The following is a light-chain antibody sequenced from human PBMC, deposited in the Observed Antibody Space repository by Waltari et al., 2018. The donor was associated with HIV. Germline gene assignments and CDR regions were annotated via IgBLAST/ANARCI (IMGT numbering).Light chain of an antibody. Sequence: QSALTQPASVSGSPGQSITISCTGTSSYVGGYNYVSWYQQPPGKAPKPIIYDVTNRPSGVSNRFSGSKSGNTASLTISGLQAEDEADYYCSSYTSSNTYVFGTGTKVTVL. V-gene: IGLV2-14*01. CDR3: SSYTSSNTYV. CDR2: DVT. J-gene: IGLJ1*01. CDR1: SSYVGGYNY.